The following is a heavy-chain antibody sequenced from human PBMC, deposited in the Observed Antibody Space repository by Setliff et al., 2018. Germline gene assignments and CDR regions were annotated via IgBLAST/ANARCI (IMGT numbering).Heavy chain of an antibody. CDR1: GYTFSHSG. V-gene: IGHV1-18*01. J-gene: IGHJ4*02. CDR3: SRLVRYCSKTTCQTASGAEL. Sequence: ASVKVSCKASGYTFSHSGITWVRQAPGQGLEWMGWISVYTGNTNYAPKLQGRVTMTTDASTSTAYMELRGLTSDDTAVYYCSRLVRYCSKTTCQTASGAELWGQGTLVTVSS. CDR2: ISVYTGNT. D-gene: IGHD2-8*01.